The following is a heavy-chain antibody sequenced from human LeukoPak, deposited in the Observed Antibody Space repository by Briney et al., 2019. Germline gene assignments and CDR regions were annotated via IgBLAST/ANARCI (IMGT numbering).Heavy chain of an antibody. CDR3: ARGGSSSWYPPFDY. CDR1: GFTFSTYW. CDR2: INWNGGST. V-gene: IGHV3-20*04. D-gene: IGHD6-13*01. J-gene: IGHJ4*02. Sequence: GGSLRLSCSASGFTFSTYWMSWVRHAPGKGLEWVSGINWNGGSTGYADSVKGRFTISRDNAKNSLYLQMNSLRAEDTALYYCARGGSSSWYPPFDYWGQGTLVTVSS.